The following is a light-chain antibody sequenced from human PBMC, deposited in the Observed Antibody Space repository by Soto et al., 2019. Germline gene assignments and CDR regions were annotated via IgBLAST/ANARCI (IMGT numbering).Light chain of an antibody. J-gene: IGKJ1*01. Sequence: DIVMTQSPISLPVTPGEPASISCRSSQSLLHDNGYNYLDWYLQKPGQSPQLLIYLGSNRASGVPDRFSGSASGTDFTLKIIRVEAEDAGIYYCMQALQAPWTFGQGTKVEIK. V-gene: IGKV2-28*01. CDR3: MQALQAPWT. CDR2: LGS. CDR1: QSLLHDNGYNY.